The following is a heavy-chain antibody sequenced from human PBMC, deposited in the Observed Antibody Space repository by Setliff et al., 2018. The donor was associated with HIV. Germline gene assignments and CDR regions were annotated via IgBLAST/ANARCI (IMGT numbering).Heavy chain of an antibody. CDR2: ISYDGSNK. D-gene: IGHD3-22*01. Sequence: GESLKISCAASGFTFSSYGMHWVRQAPGKGLEWVAVISYDGSNKYYADSVKGRFTISRDNSKNTLYLQMNSLRAEDTAVYYCAKVGLYDSFGYANGLPDAFDTWGQGTMVTVSS. CDR3: AKVGLYDSFGYANGLPDAFDT. J-gene: IGHJ3*02. V-gene: IGHV3-30*18. CDR1: GFTFSSYG.